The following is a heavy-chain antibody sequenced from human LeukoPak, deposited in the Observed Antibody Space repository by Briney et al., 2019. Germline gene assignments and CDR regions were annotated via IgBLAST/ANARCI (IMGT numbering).Heavy chain of an antibody. CDR1: GFAFNVYA. CDR2: INANSGTT. Sequence: PGGSLRLSCAASGFAFNVYAMSWLRQPPGKGLEWVSTINANSGTTSYAASVRGRFSISRDNSKSTLYLQLSTLRADDTATYYCAKPRSGGLAVTADGFRPWGQGTLVVVAS. D-gene: IGHD6-19*01. CDR3: AKPRSGGLAVTADGFRP. V-gene: IGHV3-23*01. J-gene: IGHJ5*02.